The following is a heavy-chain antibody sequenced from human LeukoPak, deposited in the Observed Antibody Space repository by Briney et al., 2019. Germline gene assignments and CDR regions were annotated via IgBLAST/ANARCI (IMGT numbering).Heavy chain of an antibody. Sequence: GRSLRLSCAASGFTFSSYAMHWVRQAPGKGLEWVAVISYDGSNKYYADSVKGRFTISRDNSKNTLYLQMNSLRAEDTAVYYCARELEYYYGSGRPDYWGQGTLVTVSS. V-gene: IGHV3-30-3*01. J-gene: IGHJ4*02. CDR1: GFTFSSYA. CDR2: ISYDGSNK. D-gene: IGHD3-10*01. CDR3: ARELEYYYGSGRPDY.